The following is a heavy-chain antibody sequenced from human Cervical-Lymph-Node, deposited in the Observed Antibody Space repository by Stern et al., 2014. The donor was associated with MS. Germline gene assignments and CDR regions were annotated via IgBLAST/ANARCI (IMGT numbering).Heavy chain of an antibody. CDR1: GASFTANY. CDR2: INHRGKP. Sequence: QVQLQQWGAGLLRPSETLSLTCAVHGASFTANYWSWIRQTPGKGLEWIGEINHRGKPHLRPTIMGGVTLSVDASKNQFSLKLNSVTAADTAVYYCARERKVERSARVFVSFDVWGQGTLLTVSS. CDR3: ARERKVERSARVFVSFDV. J-gene: IGHJ3*01. V-gene: IGHV4-34*01. D-gene: IGHD1-1*01.